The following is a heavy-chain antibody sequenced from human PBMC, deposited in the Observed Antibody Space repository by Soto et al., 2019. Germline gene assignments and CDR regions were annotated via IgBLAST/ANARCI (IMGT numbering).Heavy chain of an antibody. D-gene: IGHD1-26*01. V-gene: IGHV1-69*01. Sequence: VKVSCRASGGTFSSYAISWGRQAPGHALEWMGRIIPIFCTANYAPTFHARVTITADESTSTAYMELSSLRSEDTAAYYCARGSDSGSYYFYFQHWGQGTLVTVSS. CDR2: IIPIFCTA. J-gene: IGHJ1*01. CDR3: ARGSDSGSYYFYFQH. CDR1: GGTFSSYA.